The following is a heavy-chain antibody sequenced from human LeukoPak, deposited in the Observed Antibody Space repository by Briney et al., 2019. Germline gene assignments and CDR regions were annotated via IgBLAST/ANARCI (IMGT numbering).Heavy chain of an antibody. J-gene: IGHJ5*02. D-gene: IGHD6-13*01. Sequence: SVKVSCKASGGTFSSYTISWVRQAPGQGLEWMGRIIPILGIANYAQKFQGRVTITADKSTSTAYMELSSLRSEDTAVYYCARQGAAAGTWFDPWGQGTLVTVSS. CDR1: GGTFSSYT. V-gene: IGHV1-69*02. CDR3: ARQGAAAGTWFDP. CDR2: IIPILGIA.